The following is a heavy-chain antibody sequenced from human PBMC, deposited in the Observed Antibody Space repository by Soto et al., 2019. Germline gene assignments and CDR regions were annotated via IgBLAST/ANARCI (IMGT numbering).Heavy chain of an antibody. CDR2: ISAYNGNT. CDR1: GYTFTSYG. D-gene: IGHD6-19*01. J-gene: IGHJ4*02. V-gene: IGHV1-18*01. Sequence: QVQLVQSGAEVKKPGASVKVSCKASGYTFTSYGISWVRQAPGQGLEWMGWISAYNGNTNYAQKLQGRVTKTTDNSTSTDYLELRSLRSDDTAVYYCAREGPLRAVAGTWAGKNYWGQGTLVTVSS. CDR3: AREGPLRAVAGTWAGKNY.